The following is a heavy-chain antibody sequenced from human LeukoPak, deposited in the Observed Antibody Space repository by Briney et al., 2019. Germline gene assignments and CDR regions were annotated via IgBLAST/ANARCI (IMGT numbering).Heavy chain of an antibody. V-gene: IGHV4-31*03. CDR3: ARANGFYDLAFDY. CDR2: ISYSGSS. D-gene: IGHD3-22*01. J-gene: IGHJ4*02. CDR1: GGSISSGGYY. Sequence: PSETLSLTCTDSGGSISSGGYYWTWIRQLPGKGLEYIGYISYSGSSYYSPFLKSRGTISVDTSKNQLSLKLRSVTAADTAVYYCARANGFYDLAFDYWGQGTLVTVSS.